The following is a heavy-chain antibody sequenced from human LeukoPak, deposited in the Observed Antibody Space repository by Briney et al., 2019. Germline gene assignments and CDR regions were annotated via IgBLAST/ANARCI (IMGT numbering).Heavy chain of an antibody. CDR2: IRSKAYGRTT. Sequence: GGSLRLSCTASGFTFGDYAMSWFRQAPGKGGEWVGFIRSKAYGRTTEYAEAVKGRFTISRDDSKSIAYLQMNSLKTEDTAVYYCTRESVGYCSSTSCYGDHYYYYYMDVWGKGTTVTVSS. D-gene: IGHD2-2*01. V-gene: IGHV3-49*03. CDR1: GFTFGDYA. CDR3: TRESVGYCSSTSCYGDHYYYYYMDV. J-gene: IGHJ6*03.